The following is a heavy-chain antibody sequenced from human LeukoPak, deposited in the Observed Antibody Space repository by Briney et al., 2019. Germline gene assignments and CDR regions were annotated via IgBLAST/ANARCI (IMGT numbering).Heavy chain of an antibody. Sequence: GGSLRLSCAASGFTFSSYGMHWVRQAPGKGLEWVAVISYDGSNKYYADSVKGRFTISRDNSKNTLYLQMNSLRAEDTAVYYCAKDEALLWFGEPLRGVFDYWGQGTLVTVSS. CDR1: GFTFSSYG. CDR3: AKDEALLWFGEPLRGVFDY. V-gene: IGHV3-30*18. CDR2: ISYDGSNK. J-gene: IGHJ4*02. D-gene: IGHD3-10*01.